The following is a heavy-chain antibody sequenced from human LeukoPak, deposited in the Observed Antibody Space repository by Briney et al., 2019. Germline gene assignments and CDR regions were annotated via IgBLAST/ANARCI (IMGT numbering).Heavy chain of an antibody. CDR3: ARGGYSSIQAMVRGVINYFDY. CDR1: GGSFSGYY. J-gene: IGHJ4*02. D-gene: IGHD3-10*01. V-gene: IGHV4-34*01. Sequence: KPSETLSLTCAVYGGSFSGYYWSWIRQPPGKGLEWIGEINHSGSTNYNPSLKSRVTISVDTSKNQFSLKLSSVTAADTAVYYCARGGYSSIQAMVRGVINYFDYWGQGTLVTVSS. CDR2: INHSGST.